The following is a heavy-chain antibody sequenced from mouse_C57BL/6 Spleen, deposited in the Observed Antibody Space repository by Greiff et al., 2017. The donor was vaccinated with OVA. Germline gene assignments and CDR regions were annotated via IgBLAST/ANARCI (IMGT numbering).Heavy chain of an antibody. CDR3: ARDQYYGNFDV. CDR2: ISYDGSN. Sequence: ESGPGLVKPSQSLSLTCSVTGYSITSGYYWNWIRQFPGNKLEWMGYISYDGSNNYNPSLKNRISITRDTSKNQFFLKLNSVTTEDTATYYCARDQYYGNFDVWGTGTTVTVSS. J-gene: IGHJ1*03. CDR1: GYSITSGYY. V-gene: IGHV3-6*01.